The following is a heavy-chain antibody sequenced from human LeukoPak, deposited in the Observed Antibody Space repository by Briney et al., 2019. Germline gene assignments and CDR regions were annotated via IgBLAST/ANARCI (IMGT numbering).Heavy chain of an antibody. D-gene: IGHD5-18*01. CDR3: ARGPSYGPILLDY. J-gene: IGHJ4*02. CDR2: MNPNSGNT. Sequence: ASVKVSCKAPGYTFTSYDIDWVRQATGQGLEWMGWMNPNSGNTGYAQKFQGRVTITRNTSISTAYMELSSLRSEDTAVYYCARGPSYGPILLDYWGQGTLVTVSS. V-gene: IGHV1-8*03. CDR1: GYTFTSYD.